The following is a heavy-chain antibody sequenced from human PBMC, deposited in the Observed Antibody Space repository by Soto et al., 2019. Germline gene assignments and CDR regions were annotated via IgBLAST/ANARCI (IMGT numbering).Heavy chain of an antibody. V-gene: IGHV3-74*01. CDR1: GFTFSDYW. CDR2: IDSDGSST. CDR3: AREMYSSSLGNWFDP. D-gene: IGHD6-13*01. J-gene: IGHJ5*02. Sequence: GGSLRLSCAASGFTFSDYWMNWVRQAPGKGLVWVSRIDSDGSSTSYADSVKGRFTISRDNAKNTLYLQMNSLRAEDTAVYYCAREMYSSSLGNWFDPWGQGTLVTVSS.